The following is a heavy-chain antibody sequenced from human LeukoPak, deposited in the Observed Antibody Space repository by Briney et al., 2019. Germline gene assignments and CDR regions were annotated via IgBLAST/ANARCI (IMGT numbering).Heavy chain of an antibody. Sequence: ASVTVSCKASGYTFTGYYMHWVRQAPGQGLEWMGRINPNSGGTNYAQKFQGRVTMTRDTSISTAYMELSRLRSDDTAVYYCARDCLAVAYDYWGQGTLVTVSS. CDR3: ARDCLAVAYDY. D-gene: IGHD2-15*01. CDR1: GYTFTGYY. CDR2: INPNSGGT. V-gene: IGHV1-2*06. J-gene: IGHJ4*02.